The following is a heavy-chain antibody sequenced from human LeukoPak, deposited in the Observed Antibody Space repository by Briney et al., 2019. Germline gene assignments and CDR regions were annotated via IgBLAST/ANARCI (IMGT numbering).Heavy chain of an antibody. V-gene: IGHV1-2*06. J-gene: IGHJ4*02. CDR3: ARGEWLVHY. CDR1: GYTFTDYY. Sequence: GASVKVSCKASGYTFTDYYMHWVRQAPGQGLEWMGRVNPNSGVTNYAQKFQGRVTMTRDTSISTAYMELSRLRYDDTAVYYCARGEWLVHYWGQGTLVTVSS. CDR2: VNPNSGVT. D-gene: IGHD6-19*01.